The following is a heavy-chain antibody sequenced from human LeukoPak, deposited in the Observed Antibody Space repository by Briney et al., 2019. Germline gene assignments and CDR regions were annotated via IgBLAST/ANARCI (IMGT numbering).Heavy chain of an antibody. D-gene: IGHD6-6*01. CDR2: IYYSGST. CDR3: ARHRWAARRGGYYFDY. Sequence: SETLSLTCTVSGGSISGGTYYWSWIRQHPGKGLEWIGYIYYSGSTYYNPSLESRVTISVDTSQNQFSLKLSSVTAADTAVYYCARHRWAARRGGYYFDYWGQGTLVTVSS. V-gene: IGHV4-31*03. J-gene: IGHJ4*02. CDR1: GGSISGGTYY.